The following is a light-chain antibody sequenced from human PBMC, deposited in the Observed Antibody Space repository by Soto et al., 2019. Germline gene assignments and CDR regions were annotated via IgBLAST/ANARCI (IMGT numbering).Light chain of an antibody. CDR2: DAS. J-gene: IGKJ4*01. Sequence: EIVLTQSPATLSLSPGERATLSCGANQSISIYLAWYQQKPGQAPRLIIYDASKRATAIPARFSGSGAGTDFTLTISRIEPEDFAVYYCQQRRDWPLTFGGGTKVEIK. CDR3: QQRRDWPLT. CDR1: QSISIY. V-gene: IGKV3-11*01.